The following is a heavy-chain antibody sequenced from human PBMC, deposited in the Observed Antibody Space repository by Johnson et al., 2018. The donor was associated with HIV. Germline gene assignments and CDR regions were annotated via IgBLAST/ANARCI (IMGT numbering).Heavy chain of an antibody. CDR3: ARACRDGYTCDAFDI. V-gene: IGHV3-33*01. CDR2: IWYDGGNK. CDR1: GFTFSSYG. D-gene: IGHD5-24*01. J-gene: IGHJ3*02. Sequence: VQLVESGGGVVQPGRSLRLSCAASGFTFSSYGMHWVRQAPGKGLEWVAVIWYDGGNKYYADSVKGRFTISRDNSKNTVYLQMHSLRAEDTAVYYCARACRDGYTCDAFDIWGQGTMVTVSS.